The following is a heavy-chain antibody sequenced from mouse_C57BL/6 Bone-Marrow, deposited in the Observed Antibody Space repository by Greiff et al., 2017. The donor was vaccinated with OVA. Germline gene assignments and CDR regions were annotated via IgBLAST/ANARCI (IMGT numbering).Heavy chain of an antibody. J-gene: IGHJ2*01. D-gene: IGHD2-4*01. CDR2: IYPGVGDT. CDR3: ARSYDYDEGDYFDY. Sequence: VQLQQSGAELVKPGASVKISCKASGYAFSSYWMNWVKQRPGKGLEWIGQIYPGVGDTNYNGKFKGKATLTADKSSSTAYMQLSSLTSEDSAVYFCARSYDYDEGDYFDYWGQGTTLTVSS. V-gene: IGHV1-80*01. CDR1: GYAFSSYW.